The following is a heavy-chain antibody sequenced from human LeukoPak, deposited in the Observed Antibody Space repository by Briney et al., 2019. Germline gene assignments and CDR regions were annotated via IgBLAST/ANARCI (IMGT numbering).Heavy chain of an antibody. CDR3: AKVRTELLWFGELDY. Sequence: GGSLRLSCAASGFTFSSYGMHWVRQAPGKGLEWVAFIRYDGSNKYYADSVKGRFTISRDNSKNTLYLQMNSLRAEDTAVYYCAKVRTELLWFGELDYWGQGTLVTVSS. J-gene: IGHJ4*02. D-gene: IGHD3-10*01. CDR2: IRYDGSNK. CDR1: GFTFSSYG. V-gene: IGHV3-30*02.